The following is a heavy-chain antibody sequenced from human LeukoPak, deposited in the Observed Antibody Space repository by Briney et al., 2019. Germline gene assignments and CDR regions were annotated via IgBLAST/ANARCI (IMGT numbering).Heavy chain of an antibody. CDR3: ARGYYDSSGYYEGVVDY. V-gene: IGHV4-59*08. CDR2: IYYSGST. D-gene: IGHD3-22*01. CDR1: GGSISSYY. J-gene: IGHJ4*02. Sequence: SETLSLTCTVSGGSISSYYWSWIRQPPGKGLEWIGYIYYSGSTNYNPSLKSRVTISVDTSKNQFSLKLSSVTAADTAVYYCARGYYDSSGYYEGVVDYWGQGTLVTVSS.